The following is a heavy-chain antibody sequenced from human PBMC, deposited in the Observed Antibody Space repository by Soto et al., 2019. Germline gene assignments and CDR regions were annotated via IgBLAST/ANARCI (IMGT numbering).Heavy chain of an antibody. Sequence: SGPTLVNPKQTPTLTCTFSGFSLSTSGMSVSWIRQPPGKALEWLARIDWVDDKYYSTSLKTRLTISKDTSKNQVVLTMTNMDPVDTATYFCARSGDLDDGMDVWGQGATVTVSS. V-gene: IGHV2-70*11. CDR2: IDWVDDK. CDR1: GFSLSTSGMS. J-gene: IGHJ6*02. D-gene: IGHD3-10*01. CDR3: ARSGDLDDGMDV.